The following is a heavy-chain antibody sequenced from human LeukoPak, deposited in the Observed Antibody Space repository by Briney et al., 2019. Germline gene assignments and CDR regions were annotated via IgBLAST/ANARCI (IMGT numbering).Heavy chain of an antibody. CDR2: ISHSGNT. J-gene: IGHJ2*01. CDR3: ARYSTTWPYWYFDL. V-gene: IGHV4-30-2*01. Sequence: PSETLSLTCAVSGGSISSGSYSWSWIRQRPGKGLEWIGYISHSGNTYYSPSLKSRVTISVDNSKNQFSLKLTSVTAADTAVYYCARYSTTWPYWYFDLWGRGTLVTVSS. CDR1: GGSISSGSYS. D-gene: IGHD6-13*01.